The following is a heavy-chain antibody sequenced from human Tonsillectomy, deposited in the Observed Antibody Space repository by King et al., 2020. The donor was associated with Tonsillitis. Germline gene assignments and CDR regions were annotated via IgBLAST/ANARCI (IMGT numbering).Heavy chain of an antibody. CDR3: ARDGRLLFY. V-gene: IGHV3-7*01. CDR2: INPDGSEE. Sequence: VQLVESGGGLVQPGGSLRLSCTASGFTFSSHWMSWVRQAPGKGLEYVANINPDGSEENYVDSVKGRFTISRDNAKNSLYLQMHSLRVEATAVYYCARDGRLLFYWGQGTLVTVSS. D-gene: IGHD1-26*01. J-gene: IGHJ4*02. CDR1: GFTFSSHW.